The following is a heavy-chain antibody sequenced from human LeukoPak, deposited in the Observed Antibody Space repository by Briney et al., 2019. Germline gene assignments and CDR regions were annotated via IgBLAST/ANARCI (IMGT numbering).Heavy chain of an antibody. V-gene: IGHV5-10-1*01. Sequence: GGSLRISCKGSGYSFTSYWISWVRQMPGKGLEWMGRIDPSDSYTNYSPSFQGHVTISADKSISTAYLQWSSLKASDTAMDYCARQAAAGRYYFDYWGQGTLVTVSS. J-gene: IGHJ4*02. D-gene: IGHD6-13*01. CDR2: IDPSDSYT. CDR3: ARQAAAGRYYFDY. CDR1: GYSFTSYW.